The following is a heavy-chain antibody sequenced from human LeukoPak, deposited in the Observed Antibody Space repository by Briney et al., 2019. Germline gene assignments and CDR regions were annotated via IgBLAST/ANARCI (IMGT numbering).Heavy chain of an antibody. J-gene: IGHJ4*02. D-gene: IGHD3-22*01. CDR2: LSGSGDST. V-gene: IGHV3-23*01. CDR1: GFTFTNYA. Sequence: GGSLRLSCSASGFTFTNYAMSWVRRAPGKGLEWGSDLSGSGDSTYYADSVKGRFTISRDNSKNTLYLQMSSLRAEDTAVYYCAKDKGYDYDSSGSPFDYWGQGTLVTVSS. CDR3: AKDKGYDYDSSGSPFDY.